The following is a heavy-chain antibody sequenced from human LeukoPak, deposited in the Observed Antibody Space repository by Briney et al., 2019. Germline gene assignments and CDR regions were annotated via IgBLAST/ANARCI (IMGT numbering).Heavy chain of an antibody. CDR1: GFTFNNYG. CDR3: AKGRWELLTDAFDI. V-gene: IGHV3-30*02. J-gene: IGHJ3*02. CDR2: IRYNGNNQ. D-gene: IGHD1-26*01. Sequence: GGSLRLSCAASGFTFNNYGMHWVRQAPGKGLEWVAFIRYNGNNQYYADSVKGRFTISRDNSKNTLYLQMNSLRAEDTAVYYCAKGRWELLTDAFDIWGQGTMVTVSS.